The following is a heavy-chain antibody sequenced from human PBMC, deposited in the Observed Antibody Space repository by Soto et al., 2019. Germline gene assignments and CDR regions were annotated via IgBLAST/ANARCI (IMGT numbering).Heavy chain of an antibody. CDR2: IYYSGST. J-gene: IGHJ4*02. CDR1: GGPISSGGYY. CDR3: STVRYYDSSGYYDYFDY. V-gene: IGHV4-31*11. D-gene: IGHD3-22*01. Sequence: LSLTCAVSGGPISSGGYYWSWIRQHPGKGLEWIGYIYYSGSTYYNPSLKSRVTISVDTSKNQFSLKLSSVTAADTAVYYCSTVRYYDSSGYYDYFDYWGQGTLVTVSS.